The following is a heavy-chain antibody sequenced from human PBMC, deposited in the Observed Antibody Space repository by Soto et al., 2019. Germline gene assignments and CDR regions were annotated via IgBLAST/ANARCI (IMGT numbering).Heavy chain of an antibody. CDR1: GFTFSSYD. V-gene: IGHV3-13*01. Sequence: EVQLVESGGGLVQPGGSLRLSCAASGFTFSSYDMHWVRQATGKGLEWVSAIGTAGDTYYPGSVKGRFTISRENAKNSLYLQMNCLRAGDTAVYYCGRGFGVRGVMDDAFDIWGQGTMVTVSS. CDR2: IGTAGDT. CDR3: GRGFGVRGVMDDAFDI. J-gene: IGHJ3*02. D-gene: IGHD3-10*01.